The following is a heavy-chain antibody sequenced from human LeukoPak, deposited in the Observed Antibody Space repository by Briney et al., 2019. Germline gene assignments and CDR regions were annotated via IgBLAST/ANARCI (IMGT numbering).Heavy chain of an antibody. V-gene: IGHV4-59*12. D-gene: IGHD6-6*01. J-gene: IGHJ4*02. CDR2: IYYSGST. CDR3: ARIRGSSSSGDY. CDR1: GGSISSYY. Sequence: SETLSLTCTVSGGSISSYYWSWIRQPPGKGLEWIGYIYYSGSTNYSPSLKSRVTISVDTSKNQFSLKLSSVTAADTAVYYCARIRGSSSSGDYWGQGTLVTVSS.